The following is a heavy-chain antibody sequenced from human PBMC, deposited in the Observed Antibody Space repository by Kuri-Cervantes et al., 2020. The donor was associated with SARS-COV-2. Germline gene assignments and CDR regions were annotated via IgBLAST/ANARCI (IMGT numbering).Heavy chain of an antibody. V-gene: IGHV4-59*08. Sequence: SETLSLTCTVSGGSISSYYWSWIRQPPGKGLEWIGYIYYSGSTYYNPSLKSRVTISVDTSKNQFSLKLSSVTAADTAVYYCARVDCSSTSCYSDYWGQGTLVTVSS. CDR2: IYYSGST. CDR1: GGSISSYY. D-gene: IGHD2-2*02. J-gene: IGHJ4*02. CDR3: ARVDCSSTSCYSDY.